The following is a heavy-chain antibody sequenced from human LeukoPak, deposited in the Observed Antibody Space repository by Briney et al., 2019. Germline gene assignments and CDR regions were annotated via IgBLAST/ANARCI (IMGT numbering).Heavy chain of an antibody. J-gene: IGHJ4*02. CDR3: ARDIPRVDTAMAPDY. Sequence: PGGSLRLSCAASGFTFSRYAMSWVRQAPGKGLEWVSGISESGGSTFYADSVKGRFTISRDNSKNTLDLQMNSLKAEDTAVYFCARDIPRVDTAMAPDYWGQGTLVTVSS. D-gene: IGHD5-18*01. CDR2: ISESGGST. V-gene: IGHV3-23*01. CDR1: GFTFSRYA.